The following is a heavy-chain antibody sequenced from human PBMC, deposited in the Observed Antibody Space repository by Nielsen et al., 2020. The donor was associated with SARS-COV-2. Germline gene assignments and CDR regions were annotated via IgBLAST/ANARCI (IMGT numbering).Heavy chain of an antibody. D-gene: IGHD3-3*01. J-gene: IGHJ4*02. CDR2: ISGSGGST. V-gene: IGHV3-23*01. CDR1: GFTFSSYA. Sequence: GESLKISCAASGFTFSSYAMSWVRQAPGKGLEWVSAISGSGGSTYYADSVKSRFTISRDNSKNTLYLQMNSLRAEDTAVYYCAKLSARFYDFWSGYPGYWGQGTLVTVSS. CDR3: AKLSARFYDFWSGYPGY.